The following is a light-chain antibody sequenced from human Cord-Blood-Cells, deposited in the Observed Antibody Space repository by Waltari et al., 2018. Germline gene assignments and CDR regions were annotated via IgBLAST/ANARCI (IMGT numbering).Light chain of an antibody. J-gene: IGLJ2*01. V-gene: IGLV2-11*01. CDR1: SRAVGGYNY. CDR3: CSYAGSVV. CDR2: DVS. Sequence: QSALTQPRPVSGSPGQSVTISFTGTSRAVGGYNYVSWYQQHPGKAPKLMIYDVSKRPSGVPDRFSGSKSGNTASLTISGLQAEDEADYYCCSYAGSVVFGGGTKLTVL.